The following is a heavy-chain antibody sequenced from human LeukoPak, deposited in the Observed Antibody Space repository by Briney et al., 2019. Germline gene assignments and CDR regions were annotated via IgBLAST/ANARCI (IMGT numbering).Heavy chain of an antibody. V-gene: IGHV3-21*01. CDR3: ARDIAPSSSWYGGDY. J-gene: IGHJ4*02. CDR1: GLSFTSYS. CDR2: ISSSSTYT. Sequence: GGSLRLSCAASGLSFTSYSMNWVRQAPGKGLEWVSSISSSSTYTYYADSMKGRFTISRDNSKNTLYLQMNSLRAEDTAVYYCARDIAPSSSWYGGDYWGQGTLVTVSS. D-gene: IGHD6-13*01.